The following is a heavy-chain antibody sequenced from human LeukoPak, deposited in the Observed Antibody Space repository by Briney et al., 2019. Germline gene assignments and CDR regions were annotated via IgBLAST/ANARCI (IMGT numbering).Heavy chain of an antibody. CDR1: GGTFSSYA. CDR2: IIPILGIA. J-gene: IGHJ4*02. D-gene: IGHD4-17*01. CDR3: ARRGGDAIFDY. V-gene: IGHV1-69*04. Sequence: VASVKVSCKASGGTFSSYAISWVRQAPGQGLEWMGRIIPILGIANYAQEFQGRVTITADKSTSTAYMELSSLRSEDTAVYYCARRGGDAIFDYWGQGTLVTVSS.